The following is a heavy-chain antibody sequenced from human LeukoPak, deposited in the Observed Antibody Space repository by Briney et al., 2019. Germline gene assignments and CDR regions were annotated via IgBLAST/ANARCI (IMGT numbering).Heavy chain of an antibody. CDR1: GFTFSDYY. V-gene: IGHV3-11*01. D-gene: IGHD6-13*01. Sequence: GGSLRLSCAASGFTFSDYYMSWIRQAPGKGLEWVSYISSSGSTIYYADSVKGRFTISRDNAKNSLYLQMNSLRAEDTAVYYCARLAAAVPYYGMDVWGQGTTVTVSS. CDR2: ISSSGSTI. J-gene: IGHJ6*02. CDR3: ARLAAAVPYYGMDV.